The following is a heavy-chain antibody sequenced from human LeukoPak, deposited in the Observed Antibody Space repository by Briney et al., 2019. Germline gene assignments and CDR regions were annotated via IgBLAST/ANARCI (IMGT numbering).Heavy chain of an antibody. CDR2: IIPIFGTA. CDR3: ARDWGLGYCSSTSCTMGAFDI. Sequence: ASVKVSCKASGGPFSSYAISWVRQAPGQGLEWRGGIIPIFGTANYAQKFQGRVTITTSESTSTAYMDLSSMRSEDTAVYYCARDWGLGYCSSTSCTMGAFDIWGQGTMVTVSS. CDR1: GGPFSSYA. V-gene: IGHV1-69*05. D-gene: IGHD2-2*01. J-gene: IGHJ3*02.